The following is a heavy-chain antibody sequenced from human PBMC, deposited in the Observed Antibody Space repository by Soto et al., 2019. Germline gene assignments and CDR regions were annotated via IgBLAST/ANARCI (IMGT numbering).Heavy chain of an antibody. V-gene: IGHV5-10-1*01. CDR1: GYIFSSSS. J-gene: IGHJ4*02. D-gene: IGHD2-2*01. CDR2: IDPSDSYT. CDR3: ARHGNQLLVFDY. Sequence: PGEALKISRKGSGYIFSSSSISWVLQIPWKGVGWRGRIDPSDSYTNYSPSFQGHVTISADKSISTAYLQWSSLKASDTAMYYCARHGNQLLVFDYWGQGTLVIASS.